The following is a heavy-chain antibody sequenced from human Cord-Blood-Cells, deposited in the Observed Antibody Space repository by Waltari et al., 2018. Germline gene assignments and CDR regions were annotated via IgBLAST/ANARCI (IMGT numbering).Heavy chain of an antibody. J-gene: IGHJ6*02. Sequence: QVQLVQSGAEVKKPGSSVKVSCKASGGTFSSHAISWVRQAPGQGLEWMGGIIPIFGTANYAQKFQGRVTITADESTSTAYMELSSLRSEDTAVYYCARDRAYSSSWYDYYGMDVWGQGTTVTVSS. CDR2: IIPIFGTA. D-gene: IGHD6-13*01. V-gene: IGHV1-69*01. CDR1: GGTFSSHA. CDR3: ARDRAYSSSWYDYYGMDV.